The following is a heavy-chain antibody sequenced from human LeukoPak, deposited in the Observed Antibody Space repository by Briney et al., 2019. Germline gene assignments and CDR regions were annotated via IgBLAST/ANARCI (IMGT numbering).Heavy chain of an antibody. V-gene: IGHV3-7*05. J-gene: IGHJ4*02. D-gene: IGHD2-8*02. CDR3: ATYRQVLLPFES. Sequence: GGSLRLSCAASGFPFSGYWMAWVRQAPGKGLEWVANIKQDANEKYYVGSVKGRFTVSRDNAKKSLYLDMESLRAEDTAIYYCATYRQVLLPFESWGQGTLVTVSS. CDR2: IKQDANEK. CDR1: GFPFSGYW.